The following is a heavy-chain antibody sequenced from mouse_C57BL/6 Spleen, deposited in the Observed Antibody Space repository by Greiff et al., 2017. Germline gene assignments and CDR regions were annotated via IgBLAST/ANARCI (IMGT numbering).Heavy chain of an antibody. D-gene: IGHD4-1*02. V-gene: IGHV1-64*01. CDR1: GYTFTSYW. Sequence: QVQLKQSGAELVKPGASVKLSCKASGYTFTSYWMHWVKQRPGQGLEWIGMIHPNSGSTNYNEKFKSKATLTVDKSSSTAYMQLSSLTSEDSAVYYCASQLGLFAYWGQGTLVTVSA. J-gene: IGHJ3*01. CDR3: ASQLGLFAY. CDR2: IHPNSGST.